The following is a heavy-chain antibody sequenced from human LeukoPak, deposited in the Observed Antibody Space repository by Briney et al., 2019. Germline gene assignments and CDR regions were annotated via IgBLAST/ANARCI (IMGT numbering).Heavy chain of an antibody. CDR2: IYTSGST. Sequence: PSQTLSLTCTVSGGSISSGSYYWSWIRQPAGKGLEWIGRIYTSGSTNYNPSLKSRVTISVDTSKNQFSLKLSSVTAADTAVYYCARGLQVWSRDPFDYWGQGTLVTVSS. V-gene: IGHV4-61*02. CDR3: ARGLQVWSRDPFDY. J-gene: IGHJ4*02. D-gene: IGHD3-16*01. CDR1: GGSISSGSYY.